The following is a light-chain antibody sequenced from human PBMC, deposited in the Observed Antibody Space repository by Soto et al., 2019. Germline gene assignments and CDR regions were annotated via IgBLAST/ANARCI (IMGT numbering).Light chain of an antibody. CDR3: QQYGSSMWT. V-gene: IGKV3-20*01. CDR1: QSVSSRN. J-gene: IGKJ1*01. Sequence: ETVLTQSPGTLSLSPGERATLSCRASQSVSSRNLAWYQQKPGQAPRLLIYGASSRATGIPDRFSGSGSGTDFTLTISRLEPEDFAVYYCQQYGSSMWTFGQGTKVEIK. CDR2: GAS.